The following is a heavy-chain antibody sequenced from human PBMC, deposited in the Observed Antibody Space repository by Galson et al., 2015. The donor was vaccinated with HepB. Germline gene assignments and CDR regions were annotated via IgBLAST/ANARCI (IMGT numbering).Heavy chain of an antibody. D-gene: IGHD3-16*02. V-gene: IGHV2-5*01. CDR2: IYWNYDE. CDR1: GFSLSTNGVG. Sequence: PALVKPTQTLTLTCTLSGFSLSTNGVGVNWIRQPPGKALEWLALIYWNYDEYYSPSLKSRLTITKDTSKNQVVLQMTDMAPGDTATYYCARHLLSSTTSFCYRTHFDYWGQGSRVTVSS. J-gene: IGHJ4*02. CDR3: ARHLLSSTTSFCYRTHFDY.